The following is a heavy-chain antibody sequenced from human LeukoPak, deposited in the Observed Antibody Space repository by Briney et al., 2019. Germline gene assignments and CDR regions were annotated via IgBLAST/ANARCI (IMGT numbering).Heavy chain of an antibody. V-gene: IGHV3-21*01. CDR1: GFTFSSYS. CDR3: ARDLGWNYDILTPLYFDY. J-gene: IGHJ4*02. Sequence: GGSLRLSCAASGFTFSSYSMNWGRQAPGKGLEWVSSISSSSSYIYYADSVKGRFTISRDNAKNSLYLQMNSLRAEDTAVYYCARDLGWNYDILTPLYFDYWGQGTLVTVSS. D-gene: IGHD3-9*01. CDR2: ISSSSSYI.